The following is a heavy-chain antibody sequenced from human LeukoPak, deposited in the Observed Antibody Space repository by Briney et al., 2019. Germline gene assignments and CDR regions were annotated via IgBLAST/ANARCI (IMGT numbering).Heavy chain of an antibody. D-gene: IGHD2-8*02. V-gene: IGHV3-7*01. J-gene: IGHJ4*02. CDR3: AKVGPWSQHQSYYFDY. CDR2: IKQDGSEK. CDR1: GFTFGDYA. Sequence: GGSLRLSCTASGFTFGDYAMSWFRQAPGKGLEWVANIKQDGSEKYYVDSVKGRFTISRDNAKNSLYLQMNSLRAEDTAVYYCAKVGPWSQHQSYYFDYWGQGTLVTVSS.